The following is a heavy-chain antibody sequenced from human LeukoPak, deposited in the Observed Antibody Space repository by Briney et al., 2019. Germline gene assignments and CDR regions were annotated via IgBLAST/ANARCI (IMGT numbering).Heavy chain of an antibody. D-gene: IGHD1-26*01. Sequence: PGGSLRLSCAACGFSFSSYAMTWVRQAPGKGLEWVSAISGSGGSTYYADSVKGRFTISRDNSKNTLYLQMDSLRAEDTAVYYCAKGILRVGASPLDYWGQGTLVTVSS. J-gene: IGHJ4*02. CDR2: ISGSGGST. CDR3: AKGILRVGASPLDY. CDR1: GFSFSSYA. V-gene: IGHV3-23*01.